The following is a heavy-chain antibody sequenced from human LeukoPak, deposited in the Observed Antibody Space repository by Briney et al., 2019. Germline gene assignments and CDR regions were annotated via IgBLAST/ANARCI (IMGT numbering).Heavy chain of an antibody. J-gene: IGHJ3*02. CDR2: ISGSGGST. D-gene: IGHD3-22*01. Sequence: GGSLRLSCAASGFTFSSYGMSWVRQAPGKGLEWVSGISGSGGSTYYADSVKGRFTISRDNSKNTLYLQMNSLKTEDTAVYYCTRRYNYDSSGYYYVRDAFDIWGQGTMVTVSS. CDR1: GFTFSSYG. CDR3: TRRYNYDSSGYYYVRDAFDI. V-gene: IGHV3-23*01.